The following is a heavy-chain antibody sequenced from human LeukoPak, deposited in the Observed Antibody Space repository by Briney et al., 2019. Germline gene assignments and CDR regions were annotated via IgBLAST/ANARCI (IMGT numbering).Heavy chain of an antibody. V-gene: IGHV4-34*01. J-gene: IGHJ5*02. CDR3: ARKAIVVVPAANKLGFDP. CDR2: INHSGST. CDR1: GGSFSGYY. Sequence: SETLSLTCAVYGGSFSGYYWSWIRQPPGKGLEWIGEINHSGSTNYNPSLKSRVTISVDTSKNQFSLRLSSVTAADTAVYYCARKAIVVVPAANKLGFDPWGQGTLVTVSS. D-gene: IGHD2-2*01.